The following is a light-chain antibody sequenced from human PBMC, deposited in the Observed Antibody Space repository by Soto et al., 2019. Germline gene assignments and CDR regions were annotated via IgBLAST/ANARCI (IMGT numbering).Light chain of an antibody. J-gene: IGKJ1*01. CDR2: KAS. V-gene: IGKV1-5*03. CDR3: QLSNSYSEG. Sequence: DSQISQSPSTLSGSVEDRVTITCRASQTISSWLAWYQQKPGKAPKLLIYKASTLKSGVPSRFSGSGSGTEFTLTIIILQPDEFAPYYCQLSNSYSEGFDQVTKADIK. CDR1: QTISSW.